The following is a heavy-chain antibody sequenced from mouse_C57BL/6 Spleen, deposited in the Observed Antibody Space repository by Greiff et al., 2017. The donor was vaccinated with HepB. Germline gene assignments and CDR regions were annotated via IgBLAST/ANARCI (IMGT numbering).Heavy chain of an antibody. V-gene: IGHV1-64*01. CDR1: GYTFTSYW. CDR2: IHPNSGST. D-gene: IGHD2-2*01. J-gene: IGHJ2*01. CDR3: ARAYGYDGDY. Sequence: QVQLQQPGAELVKPGASVKLSCKASGYTFTSYWMHWVKQRPGQGLEWIGMIHPNSGSTNYNEKFKSKATLTVDKSSSTAYMQRSSLTSEDSAVYYCARAYGYDGDYWGQGTTLTVSS.